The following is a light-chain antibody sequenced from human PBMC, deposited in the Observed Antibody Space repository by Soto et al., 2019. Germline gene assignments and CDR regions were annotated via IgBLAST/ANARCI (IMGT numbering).Light chain of an antibody. CDR3: QSYDSSLSGSYV. CDR1: KSNIGTGYD. CDR2: GNS. V-gene: IGLV1-40*01. J-gene: IGLJ1*01. Sequence: QSVLTQPPSVFGAPGQRVTISCTGSKSNIGTGYDVHWYQQLPGTAPKLLIYGNSNRPSGVPDRFSGSNSGTSASLAITGLQAEDEADYYCQSYDSSLSGSYVFGTGTKVTVL.